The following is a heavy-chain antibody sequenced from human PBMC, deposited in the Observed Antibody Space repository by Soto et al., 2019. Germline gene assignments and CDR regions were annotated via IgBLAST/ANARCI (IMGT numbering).Heavy chain of an antibody. V-gene: IGHV4-39*01. CDR1: GGSFSSSRYY. D-gene: IGHD6-13*01. Sequence: PSETLSLTWTVSGGSFSSSRYYWGWIRQPPGKGLEWIGSIYYSGSTYYNPSLKSRVTISVDTSKNQFSLKLSSVTAADTAVYYCARQPRIAAAGTKERQFDYWGQGTLVTVSS. CDR2: IYYSGST. J-gene: IGHJ4*02. CDR3: ARQPRIAAAGTKERQFDY.